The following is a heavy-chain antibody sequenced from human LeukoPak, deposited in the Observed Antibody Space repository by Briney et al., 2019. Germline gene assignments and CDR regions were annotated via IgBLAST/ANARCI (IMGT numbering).Heavy chain of an antibody. D-gene: IGHD1-26*01. CDR1: GDSVSSNSAG. V-gene: IGHV6-1*01. CDR3: TKGGGSFDY. CDR2: TYYRSKWYN. J-gene: IGHJ4*02. Sequence: SQTLSLTCAISGDSVSSNSAGWNWIRLSPSRGLEWLGRTYYRSKWYNDYAVSVKGRITINPDTSRNQFSLQLNSVTPEDTAVYYCTKGGGSFDYWDQGTLVTVSS.